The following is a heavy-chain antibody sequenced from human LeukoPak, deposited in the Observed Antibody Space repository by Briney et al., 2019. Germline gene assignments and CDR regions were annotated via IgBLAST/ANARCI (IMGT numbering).Heavy chain of an antibody. D-gene: IGHD2-15*01. CDR2: INPNSGGT. CDR3: ARVGDYYSYMDV. CDR1: GYTFTGYY. Sequence: ASVKVSCKASGYTFTGYYMHWVRQAPGQGLEWMGWINPNSGGTNYAQKFQGRVTMTRDTSTNTVYMELSSLRSEDTAVYYCARVGDYYSYMDVWGKGTTVTVSS. J-gene: IGHJ6*03. V-gene: IGHV1-2*02.